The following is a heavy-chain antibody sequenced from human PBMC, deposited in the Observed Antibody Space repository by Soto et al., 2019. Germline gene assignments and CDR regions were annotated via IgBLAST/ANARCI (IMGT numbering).Heavy chain of an antibody. Sequence: PGGSLRLSCAASGFTFSSYAMSWVRQAPGKGLEWVSTINGGGDNTHYADSVKGRFTISRDNSKNTLYLQMNSLRGEDTAVYYCANRGIVGATRFYYFDYWGQGALVTVSS. J-gene: IGHJ4*02. V-gene: IGHV3-23*01. CDR1: GFTFSSYA. CDR3: ANRGIVGATRFYYFDY. CDR2: INGGGDNT. D-gene: IGHD1-26*01.